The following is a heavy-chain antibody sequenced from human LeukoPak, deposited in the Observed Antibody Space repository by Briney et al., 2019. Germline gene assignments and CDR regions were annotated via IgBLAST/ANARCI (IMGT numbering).Heavy chain of an antibody. CDR3: ATEWSAGF. V-gene: IGHV3-30*04. CDR1: GFTFSSYA. J-gene: IGHJ4*02. Sequence: GGSLRLSCAASGFTFSSYAMHWVRQAPGKGLEWVALISDDGSNKYYADSLKGRFTISRDNSKNTLYLQMNSLRAEDTAVYYCATEWSAGFWGQGTLVTVSS. CDR2: ISDDGSNK. D-gene: IGHD3-3*01.